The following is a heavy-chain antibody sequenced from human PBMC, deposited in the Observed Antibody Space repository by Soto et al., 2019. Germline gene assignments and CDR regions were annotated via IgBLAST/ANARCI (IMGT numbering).Heavy chain of an antibody. CDR1: GFTFSSYA. V-gene: IGHV3-23*01. J-gene: IGHJ5*02. D-gene: IGHD4-17*01. CDR2: ISGSGGST. CDR3: ARDLDYDYGDYDWFDP. Sequence: EVQLLESGGGLVQPGGSLRLSCAASGFTFSSYAMSWVRQAPGKGLEWVSAISGSGGSTYYADSVKGRFTISRDNSKNTLYVQMNSLRAEDTAVYYCARDLDYDYGDYDWFDPWGQGTLVTVSS.